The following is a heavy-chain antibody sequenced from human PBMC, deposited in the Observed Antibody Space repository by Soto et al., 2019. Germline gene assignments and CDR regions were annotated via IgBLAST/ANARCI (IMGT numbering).Heavy chain of an antibody. J-gene: IGHJ6*02. V-gene: IGHV3-23*01. CDR2: ISGSGGST. CDR3: AKDLSPLYYYYAMDV. Sequence: GGSLRLSCAASGFTTSSYAMSWVRQAPGKGLEWVSAISGSGGSTYYADSVKGRFTISRDNSKNTLYLQMNSLRAEDTAVYYCAKDLSPLYYYYAMDVWGQGTTVTAP. CDR1: GFTTSSYA.